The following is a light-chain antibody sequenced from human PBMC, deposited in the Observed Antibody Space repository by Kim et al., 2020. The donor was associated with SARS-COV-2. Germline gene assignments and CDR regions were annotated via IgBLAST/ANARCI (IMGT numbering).Light chain of an antibody. J-gene: IGKJ1*01. CDR2: DAS. CDR3: QQYNSNPWT. CDR1: QSIGSW. Sequence: GDRVTITCRASQSIGSWLAWYQQRPGKAPNLLIYDASSLESGVPSRFSGSGSGTEFTLTISGLQPDDFATYYCQQYNSNPWTFGQGTKVDIK. V-gene: IGKV1-5*01.